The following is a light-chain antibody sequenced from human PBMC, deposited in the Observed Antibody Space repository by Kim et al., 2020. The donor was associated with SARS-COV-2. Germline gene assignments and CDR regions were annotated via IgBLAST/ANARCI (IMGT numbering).Light chain of an antibody. CDR3: QSYDSTLSGSVI. V-gene: IGLV1-40*01. CDR1: SSNSGAGYD. CDR2: GNI. J-gene: IGLJ2*01. Sequence: SVTIPCTGSSSNSGAGYDVHWYQQLPGAAPKLLISGNINRPSGVHDRFSDSKSGTTASLAITGLQAEDEADYYCQSYDSTLSGSVIFGGGTQLTVL.